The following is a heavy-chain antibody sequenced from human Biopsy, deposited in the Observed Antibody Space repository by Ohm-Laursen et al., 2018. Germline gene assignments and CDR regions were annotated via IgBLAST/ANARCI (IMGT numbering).Heavy chain of an antibody. J-gene: IGHJ1*01. D-gene: IGHD3-9*01. CDR3: ATKLTGYFHH. CDR1: GGTFSNYG. CDR2: NIPILGTG. Sequence: SVKVSCKSPGGTFSNYGVNRVRQAPGQGLEWLGGNIPILGTGNYAQKFQDRVTVAADTSTSTATMELRSLRSDDTAVYYCATKLTGYFHHWGQGTLVIVSS. V-gene: IGHV1-69*06.